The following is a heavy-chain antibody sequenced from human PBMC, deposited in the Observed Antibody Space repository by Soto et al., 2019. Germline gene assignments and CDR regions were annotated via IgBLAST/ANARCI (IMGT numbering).Heavy chain of an antibody. Sequence: QVELMESEGDVVQTGGSLRLSCAASGFTFGRFGMHWVRQGPGKGLEWVSFISYDGGNTEYEGSVKGRFIVSRDNSKNTLYLQMRSLRVEDTAVYFCAREVRANLDDFGDYEWFDPWGQGTLVTVSS. J-gene: IGHJ5*02. D-gene: IGHD4-17*01. CDR2: ISYDGGNT. CDR1: GFTFGRFG. V-gene: IGHV3-30*03. CDR3: AREVRANLDDFGDYEWFDP.